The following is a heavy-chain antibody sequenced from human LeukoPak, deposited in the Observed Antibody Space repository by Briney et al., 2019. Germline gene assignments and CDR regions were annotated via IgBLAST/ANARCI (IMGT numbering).Heavy chain of an antibody. Sequence: GASVKVSCKASGYTFTSYDINWVRQATGQGLEWMGWMNPKSGSTGYAQKFQGRVTFTRDTSISTAYMELSSLRSEDTAVYYCARAWERRGNYYYYYMDVWGKGTTVTVSS. CDR2: MNPKSGST. CDR1: GYTFTSYD. CDR3: ARAWERRGNYYYYYMDV. D-gene: IGHD1-26*01. J-gene: IGHJ6*03. V-gene: IGHV1-8*03.